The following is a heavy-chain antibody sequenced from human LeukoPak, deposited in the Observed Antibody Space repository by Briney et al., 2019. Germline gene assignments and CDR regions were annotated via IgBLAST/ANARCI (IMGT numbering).Heavy chain of an antibody. V-gene: IGHV3-7*01. CDR2: IRQDGSEK. J-gene: IGHJ5*02. CDR3: ARDLISGRYENWFDP. D-gene: IGHD3-10*01. CDR1: GFSFSSYW. Sequence: GGSLRLSCAASGFSFSSYWMSWVRQAPGKGLEWVANIRQDGSEKYYLDSVKGRFTISRDNAKDSVHLQMNSLRAEDTAVYYCARDLISGRYENWFDPWGQGTLVTVSS.